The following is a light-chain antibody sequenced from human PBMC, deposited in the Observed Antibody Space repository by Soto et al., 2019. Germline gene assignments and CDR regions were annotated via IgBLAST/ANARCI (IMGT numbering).Light chain of an antibody. CDR3: QQRTNWLT. Sequence: EIVLTQSPATLSLSPGERGTLSCRASQNVSTYLAWYQQKPGQAPRLLIYDASDRATGIPARFSGSGSGTDFTLTISSPEPEDSAVYYCQQRTNWLTFGPGTKVDIK. CDR1: QNVSTY. V-gene: IGKV3-11*01. J-gene: IGKJ3*01. CDR2: DAS.